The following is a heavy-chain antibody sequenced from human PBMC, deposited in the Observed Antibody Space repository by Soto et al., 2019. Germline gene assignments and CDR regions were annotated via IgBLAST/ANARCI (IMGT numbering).Heavy chain of an antibody. CDR1: GFTFSSYD. V-gene: IGHV3-13*01. Sequence: GGSLRLSCAASGFTFSSYDMHWVRQATGKGLEWVSAIGTAGDTYYPGSVKGRFTISRENAKNSLYLQMNSLRAGDTAFYYCAREAPPYGMDVWGQGTTVTVSS. CDR2: IGTAGDT. J-gene: IGHJ6*02. CDR3: AREAPPYGMDV.